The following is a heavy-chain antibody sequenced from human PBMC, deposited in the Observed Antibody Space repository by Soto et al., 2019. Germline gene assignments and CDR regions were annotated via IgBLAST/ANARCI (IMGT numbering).Heavy chain of an antibody. J-gene: IGHJ6*03. CDR2: IYYSGST. D-gene: IGHD3-3*01. CDR1: GGSISSYY. Sequence: SETLSLTCTVSGGSISSYYWSWIRQPPGKGLERIGYIYYSGSTNYNPSLKSRVTISVDTSKNQFSLKLSSVTAADTAVYYCARHFGDFYDYYYYMDVWGKGTTVTVSS. V-gene: IGHV4-59*08. CDR3: ARHFGDFYDYYYYMDV.